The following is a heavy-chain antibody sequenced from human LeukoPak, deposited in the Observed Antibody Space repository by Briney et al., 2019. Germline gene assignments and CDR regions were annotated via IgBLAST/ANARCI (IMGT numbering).Heavy chain of an antibody. J-gene: IGHJ3*02. CDR2: INWNGGST. CDR3: ARGQGWSGYLDDAFDI. CDR1: GFTFDDYG. V-gene: IGHV3-20*01. Sequence: GGSLRLSCAASGFTFDDYGMSWVRQAPGKGLEWVSGINWNGGSTGYADSVKGRFTISRDNAKNSLYLQMNSLRAEDTALYHCARGQGWSGYLDDAFDIWGQGTMVTVSS. D-gene: IGHD3-3*01.